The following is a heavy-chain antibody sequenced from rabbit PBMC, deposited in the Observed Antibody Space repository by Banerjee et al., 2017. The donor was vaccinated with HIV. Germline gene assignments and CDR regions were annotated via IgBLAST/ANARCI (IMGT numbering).Heavy chain of an antibody. J-gene: IGHJ4*01. D-gene: IGHD4-1*01. CDR1: GFDFSSYYM. Sequence: QEQLKETGGGLVQPGGSLTLSCKASGFDFSSYYMSWVRQAPGKGLEWIACINTSSGNTVYASWVNGRFTISKTSSTTVTLQMTSLTAADTATYFCARDLAGVTGWNFGLWGPGTLVTVS. V-gene: IGHV1S45*01. CDR2: INTSSGNT. CDR3: ARDLAGVTGWNFGL.